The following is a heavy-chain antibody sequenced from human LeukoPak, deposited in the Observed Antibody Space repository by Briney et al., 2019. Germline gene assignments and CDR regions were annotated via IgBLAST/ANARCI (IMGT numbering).Heavy chain of an antibody. D-gene: IGHD4-17*01. Sequence: ASVKVSCKGYGYTFSAYVLHWVRQAPGQSLEWMGWINGGNGETRYSENFHGRVTITRDAPAKTSYMELSSLGLEDTAVYYCARDSDGDYFDYWGQGTLVTVSS. CDR1: GYTFSAYV. CDR3: ARDSDGDYFDY. V-gene: IGHV1-3*01. CDR2: INGGNGET. J-gene: IGHJ4*02.